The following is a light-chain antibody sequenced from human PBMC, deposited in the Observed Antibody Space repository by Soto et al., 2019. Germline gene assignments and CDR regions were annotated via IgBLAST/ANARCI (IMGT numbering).Light chain of an antibody. CDR2: KAS. CDR1: QNIYTW. V-gene: IGKV1-5*03. J-gene: IGKJ1*01. Sequence: DIQMTQSPSTLSAPVGERVIITCRASQNIYTWLAWYQQKPGKAPNLLIYKASSLKSGVPSRFSGSGSGTEFSLTISSLQPDDFATYHCQQYNSYPWTFGQGTKVEIK. CDR3: QQYNSYPWT.